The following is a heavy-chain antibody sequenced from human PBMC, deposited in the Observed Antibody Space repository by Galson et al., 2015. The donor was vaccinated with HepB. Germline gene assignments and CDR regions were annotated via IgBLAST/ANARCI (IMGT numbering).Heavy chain of an antibody. V-gene: IGHV3-33*01. D-gene: IGHD2-21*01. Sequence: SLRLSCAASGFTFTNYAMHWVRLAPGTGLEWVAVIWSDGSNTYYADSVKGRFTISRDNSKNTLYLQTNTLRGDDSAVYHCARMVNVDGNLSKGPLDYWGQGTLVTVSS. CDR3: ARMVNVDGNLSKGPLDY. CDR1: GFTFTNYA. J-gene: IGHJ4*02. CDR2: IWSDGSNT.